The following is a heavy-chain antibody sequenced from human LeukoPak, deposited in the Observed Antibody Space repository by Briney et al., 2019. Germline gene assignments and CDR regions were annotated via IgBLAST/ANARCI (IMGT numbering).Heavy chain of an antibody. Sequence: TSETLSLTCTVSGGSISSYYWSWIRQPPGKGLEWIGYIYYSGSTNYNPSLKSRVTISVDTSKNQFSLKLSSVTAADTAVYYCARSTVYYYYGMDVWGQGTTVTVSS. J-gene: IGHJ6*02. V-gene: IGHV4-59*01. CDR3: ARSTVYYYYGMDV. CDR1: GGSISSYY. CDR2: IYYSGST. D-gene: IGHD4-17*01.